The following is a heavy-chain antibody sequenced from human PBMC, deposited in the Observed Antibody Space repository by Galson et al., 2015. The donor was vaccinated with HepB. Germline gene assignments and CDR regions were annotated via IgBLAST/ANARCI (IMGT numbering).Heavy chain of an antibody. Sequence: SVKVSCKASGYTFANYGITWVRQAPGQGLEWMGWISGYNGNTHYAQKFQDSVTMTTDTSTSTAYMELRSLTSDDTAVFFCARGPWNIHVSDWIHLDSWGQGAQVTVSS. D-gene: IGHD1/OR15-1a*01. CDR2: ISGYNGNT. J-gene: IGHJ4*02. CDR1: GYTFANYG. CDR3: ARGPWNIHVSDWIHLDS. V-gene: IGHV1-18*04.